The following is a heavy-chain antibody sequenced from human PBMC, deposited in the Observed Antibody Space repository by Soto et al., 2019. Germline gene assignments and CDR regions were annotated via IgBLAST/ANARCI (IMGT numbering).Heavy chain of an antibody. CDR1: GFTFSRQA. J-gene: IGHJ5*01. D-gene: IGHD2-15*01. CDR2: IWYHGVDK. CDR3: ATGLLGLRNGGNCPLDS. V-gene: IGHV3-33*01. Sequence: GWSLRLSCAASGFTFSRQAMHWVRQAPGRGLEWVAVIWYHGVDKYYADSVKGRFTISRDNSKNTVYLQMNSLRGEDTAVYYCATGLLGLRNGGNCPLDSCGQGSLVTVSA.